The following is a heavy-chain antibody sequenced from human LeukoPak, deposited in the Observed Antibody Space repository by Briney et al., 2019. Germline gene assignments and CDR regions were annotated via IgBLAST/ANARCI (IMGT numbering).Heavy chain of an antibody. D-gene: IGHD1-14*01. CDR3: ASHISVSHPSGY. V-gene: IGHV3-33*01. CDR2: IWYDGSNK. J-gene: IGHJ4*02. Sequence: GGSLRLSCAASGFTFSSYGMHWVRQAPGKGLEWVAVIWYDGSNKYYADSMKGRFTISRDNSKNTLYLQMNSLRAEDTAVYYCASHISVSHPSGYWGQGTLVTVSS. CDR1: GFTFSSYG.